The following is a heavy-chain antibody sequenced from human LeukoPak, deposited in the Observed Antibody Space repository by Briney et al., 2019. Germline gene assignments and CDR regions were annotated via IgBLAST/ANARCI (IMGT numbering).Heavy chain of an antibody. CDR2: IWPSDSDT. J-gene: IGHJ4*02. CDR3: ARRISGYYIEY. V-gene: IGHV5-51*01. Sequence: GESLKISCKGSGYTFTNYWIGWVRQMPGKGLEWMGIIWPSDSDTRYSPSFQGQVTISADKSISTAYLQWSSLKASDTAIYFCARRISGYYIEYWGQGTLVSVSS. D-gene: IGHD1-26*01. CDR1: GYTFTNYW.